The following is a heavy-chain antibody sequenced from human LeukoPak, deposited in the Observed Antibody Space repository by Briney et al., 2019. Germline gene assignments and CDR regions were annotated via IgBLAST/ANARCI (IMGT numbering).Heavy chain of an antibody. CDR3: ARVGSGDAFDI. Sequence: PGGSLRLSCAASGFTFGSYSMNWVRQAPGKGLEWVSSISSSSSYIYYADSVKGRFTISRDNAKNSLYLQMNSLRAEDTAVYYCARVGSGDAFDIWGQGTMVTVFS. J-gene: IGHJ3*02. CDR2: ISSSSSYI. V-gene: IGHV3-21*01. CDR1: GFTFGSYS. D-gene: IGHD2-15*01.